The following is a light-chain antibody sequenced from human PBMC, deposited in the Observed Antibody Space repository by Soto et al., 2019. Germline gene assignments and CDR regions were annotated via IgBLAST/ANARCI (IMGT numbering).Light chain of an antibody. CDR2: SND. CDR3: AAWDDSLSGWV. Sequence: QSVLSQPPSASGTPGQRVTISCSGRTSNIGSNSVTWYQQLQGTAPKVVIYSNDQWPSGVPDRFSGSKSGTSASLAISGLPSEDEADYYCAAWDDSLSGWVFGGGTKLTVL. V-gene: IGLV1-44*01. J-gene: IGLJ3*02. CDR1: TSNIGSNS.